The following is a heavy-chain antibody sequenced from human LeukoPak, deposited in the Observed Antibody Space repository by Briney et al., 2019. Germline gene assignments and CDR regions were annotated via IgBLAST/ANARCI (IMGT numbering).Heavy chain of an antibody. J-gene: IGHJ2*01. CDR1: GVTVRSDA. V-gene: IGHV3-23*01. CDR2: ISGSGGST. Sequence: GGALRLSWSASGVTVRSDAMSGVRQAPGKGLEWVSAISGSGGSTYYADSVKGRFTISRDNSKNTLYLQMNSLRAEDTAVYYCAKDYGDLYWYFDLWGRGTLVTVSS. D-gene: IGHD4-17*01. CDR3: AKDYGDLYWYFDL.